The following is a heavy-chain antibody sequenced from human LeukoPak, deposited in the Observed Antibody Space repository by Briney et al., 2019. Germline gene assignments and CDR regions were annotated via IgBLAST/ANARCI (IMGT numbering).Heavy chain of an antibody. CDR2: ISSSSSYI. Sequence: GGSLRLSCAAPGFTFSSYSMNWVRQAPGKGLEWVSSISSSSSYIYYAGSVKGRFTISRDNAKNSLYLQMNSLRAEDTAVYYCARDYLYSSGWYYSFDYWGQGTLVTVSS. V-gene: IGHV3-21*01. CDR3: ARDYLYSSGWYYSFDY. CDR1: GFTFSSYS. D-gene: IGHD6-19*01. J-gene: IGHJ4*02.